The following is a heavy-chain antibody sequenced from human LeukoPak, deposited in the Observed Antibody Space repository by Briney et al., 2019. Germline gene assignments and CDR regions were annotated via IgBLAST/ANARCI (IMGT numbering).Heavy chain of an antibody. J-gene: IGHJ5*02. CDR3: ATRALGTAVAGMENWFDP. CDR1: GYTLTELS. CDR2: FDPEDGET. D-gene: IGHD6-19*01. Sequence: GASVKVSCKVSGYTLTELSMHWVRQAPGKGLEWMGGFDPEDGETIYAQKFQGRVTMTEDTSTDTAYMELSSLRSEDTAVYYCATRALGTAVAGMENWFDPWGQGTLVTVSS. V-gene: IGHV1-24*01.